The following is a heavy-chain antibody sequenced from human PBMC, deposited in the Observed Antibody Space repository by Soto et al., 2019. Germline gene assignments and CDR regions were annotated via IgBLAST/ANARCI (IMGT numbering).Heavy chain of an antibody. J-gene: IGHJ4*02. V-gene: IGHV3-23*01. CDR1: GIIFGSRA. Sequence: EVQLLESGGDLIQPGGSLRLSCVASGIIFGSRAMSWVRQSPGEGLEWVSTITDTGADAKYADSVRGLFTISVDNSKKTLYLPLSRLRADDAAVYFCARGSKDSYPGSRIFDFWGRGTLVTVSS. CDR3: ARGSKDSYPGSRIFDF. D-gene: IGHD3-10*01. CDR2: ITDTGADA.